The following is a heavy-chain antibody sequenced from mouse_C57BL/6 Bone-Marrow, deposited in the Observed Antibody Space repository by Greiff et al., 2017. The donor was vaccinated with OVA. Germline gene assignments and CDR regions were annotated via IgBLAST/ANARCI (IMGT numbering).Heavy chain of an antibody. Sequence: QVQLQQSGAELVRPGASVTLSCKASGYTFTAYEMHWVKQTPVHGLEWIGAIDPETGGTAYNQKFKGKAILTADKSSSTAYMELRSLTSEDSAVYYCTRGYSNYYDMDYWGQGTSVTVSS. D-gene: IGHD2-5*01. CDR2: IDPETGGT. V-gene: IGHV1-15*01. J-gene: IGHJ4*01. CDR3: TRGYSNYYDMDY. CDR1: GYTFTAYE.